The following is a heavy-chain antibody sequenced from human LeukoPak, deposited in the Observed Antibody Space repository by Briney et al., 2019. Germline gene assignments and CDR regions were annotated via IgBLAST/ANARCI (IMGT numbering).Heavy chain of an antibody. J-gene: IGHJ4*02. Sequence: EGSLRLSCTASGFTVSSNYMSWVRQAPGKGLEWVSVIYSGGSTYCADSVKGRFTISRDNSKNTLYLQMNSLRAEDTAVYYCAGSTSWYAYYFDYWGQGTLVTVSS. CDR1: GFTVSSNY. CDR2: IYSGGST. D-gene: IGHD6-13*01. CDR3: AGSTSWYAYYFDY. V-gene: IGHV3-66*01.